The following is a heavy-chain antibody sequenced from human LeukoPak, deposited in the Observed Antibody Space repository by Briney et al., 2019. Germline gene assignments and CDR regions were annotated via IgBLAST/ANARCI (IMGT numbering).Heavy chain of an antibody. CDR3: ARDDLRCSGGSCLAFDI. CDR1: GGSFSGYY. CDR2: INHSGST. D-gene: IGHD2-15*01. V-gene: IGHV4-34*01. Sequence: SETLSLTCAVYGGSFSGYYWSWIRQPPGKGLEWIGEINHSGSTNYNPSLKSRVTISVDTSKNQFSLKLSSVTAADTAVYYCARDDLRCSGGSCLAFDIWGQGTMVTVSS. J-gene: IGHJ3*02.